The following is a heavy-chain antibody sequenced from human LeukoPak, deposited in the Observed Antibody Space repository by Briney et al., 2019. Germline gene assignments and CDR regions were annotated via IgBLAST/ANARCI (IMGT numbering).Heavy chain of an antibody. Sequence: GRSLRLSCAASGFTFSSNAMHWVRQAPGTGLEWVAVISYDGSNKYYADSVKGRFTISRDNSKNTLYLQMNSLRAEDTAVYYCASAVTYYYGSGSYPNYYYYMDVWGKGTTVTVSS. CDR3: ASAVTYYYGSGSYPNYYYYMDV. D-gene: IGHD3-10*01. CDR2: ISYDGSNK. J-gene: IGHJ6*03. CDR1: GFTFSSNA. V-gene: IGHV3-30*04.